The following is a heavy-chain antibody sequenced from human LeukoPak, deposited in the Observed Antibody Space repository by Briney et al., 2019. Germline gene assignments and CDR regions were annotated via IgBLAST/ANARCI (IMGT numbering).Heavy chain of an antibody. J-gene: IGHJ4*02. D-gene: IGHD3-16*02. Sequence: GGSLRLSCAASGFTFSNAWMSWVRQAPWKGLEWVGRIKSKTDGGTTDYAAPVKGRFTISRDDSKNTLYLQMNSLKTEDTAVYYCTTRLTVTFGGVIVFDYWGQGTLVTVSS. CDR2: IKSKTDGGTT. CDR1: GFTFSNAW. CDR3: TTRLTVTFGGVIVFDY. V-gene: IGHV3-15*01.